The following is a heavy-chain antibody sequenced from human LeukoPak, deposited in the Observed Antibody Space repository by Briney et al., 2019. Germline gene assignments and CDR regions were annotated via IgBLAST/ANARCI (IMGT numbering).Heavy chain of an antibody. Sequence: GGSLRLSCAASAFTFNTYWMHWVRQVPGRGLEWVSAISGSGGSTYYADSVKGRFTISRDNSKNTLYLQMNSLRAEDTAVYYCAKDPGQQLVRGDAFDIWGQGTMVTVSS. V-gene: IGHV3-23*01. CDR3: AKDPGQQLVRGDAFDI. D-gene: IGHD6-13*01. CDR2: ISGSGGST. J-gene: IGHJ3*02. CDR1: AFTFNTYW.